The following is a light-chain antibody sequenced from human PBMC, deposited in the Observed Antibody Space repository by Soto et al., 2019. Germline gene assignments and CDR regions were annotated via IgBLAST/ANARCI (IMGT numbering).Light chain of an antibody. Sequence: QAVVTQPPSESGTPGQRVTISCSGGNSNIGRNPVSWYQEFPGTAPKLLISTNSRRPSWVPDRFSGSKSGTSASLAISGLRSEDEAVYYCGTSDDTVYVFGSGTKLTVL. CDR2: TNS. V-gene: IGLV1-44*01. CDR1: NSNIGRNP. CDR3: GTSDDTVYV. J-gene: IGLJ1*01.